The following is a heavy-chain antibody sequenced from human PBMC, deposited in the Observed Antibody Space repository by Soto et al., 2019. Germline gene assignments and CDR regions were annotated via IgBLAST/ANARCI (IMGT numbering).Heavy chain of an antibody. CDR3: ARDLFGPPAHCSSTSCPTDGAFDI. D-gene: IGHD2-2*01. CDR2: INPSGGST. CDR1: GYTFTSYY. J-gene: IGHJ3*02. Sequence: GASVKVSFKASGYTFTSYYMHWLRQAPGQGLEWMGIINPSGGSTSYAQKFQGRATMTRDTSTSTVYMELSSLRSEDTAVYYCARDLFGPPAHCSSTSCPTDGAFDIWGQGTMVTVSS. V-gene: IGHV1-46*01.